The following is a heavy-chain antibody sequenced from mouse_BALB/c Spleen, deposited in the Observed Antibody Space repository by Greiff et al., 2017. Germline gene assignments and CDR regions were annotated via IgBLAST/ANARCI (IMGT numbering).Heavy chain of an antibody. Sequence: EVKLVESGGGLVKPGGSLKLSCAASGFTFSSYAMSWVRQTPEKRLEWVATISSGGSYTYYPDSVKGRFTISRDNAKNTLYLQMSSLRSEDTAMYYCARLDSSGYGYAMDYWGQGTSVTVSS. V-gene: IGHV5-9-3*01. CDR2: ISSGGSYT. CDR1: GFTFSSYA. J-gene: IGHJ4*01. CDR3: ARLDSSGYGYAMDY. D-gene: IGHD3-2*01.